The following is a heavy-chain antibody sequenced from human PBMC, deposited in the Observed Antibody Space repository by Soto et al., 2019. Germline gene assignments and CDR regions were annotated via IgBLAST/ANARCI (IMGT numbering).Heavy chain of an antibody. Sequence: VGSLRLSCAASGFTFSNAWMNWVRQAPGKGLEWVGRIKSKTDGGTTDYAAPVKGRFTISRDDSKNTLYLQMNSLKTEDTAVYYCTTFLLSWELTTTNYYYYGLDVWGQGTTVTVSS. CDR1: GFTFSNAW. CDR3: TTFLLSWELTTTNYYYYGLDV. D-gene: IGHD6-13*01. V-gene: IGHV3-15*07. CDR2: IKSKTDGGTT. J-gene: IGHJ6*02.